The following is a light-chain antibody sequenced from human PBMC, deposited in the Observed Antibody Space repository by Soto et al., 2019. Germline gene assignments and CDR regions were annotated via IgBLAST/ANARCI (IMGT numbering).Light chain of an antibody. CDR2: DAS. CDR3: QHYNNWPA. CDR1: QSVRSK. J-gene: IGKJ1*01. V-gene: IGKV3-15*01. Sequence: EIVMTQSPATLSVSPGERATLSCRASQSVRSKLAWYQQKPGHAPTLLIYDASTRAPGVPAKFSGSGCGTESTLTISSLQSEYFAVYSCQHYNNWPAFGQGTKVEIK.